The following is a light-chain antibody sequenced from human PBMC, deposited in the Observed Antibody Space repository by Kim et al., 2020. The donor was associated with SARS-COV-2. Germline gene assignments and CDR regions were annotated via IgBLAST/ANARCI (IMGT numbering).Light chain of an antibody. Sequence: EIVLTQSPATLSLSPGERATLSCRASQSFSSYLAWYQQKPGQAPRLLIYDASNRATGIPARFSGSGSGTYFTLTISSLEPEDFAVYYCQQRSNWYTFGQGTKLEI. J-gene: IGKJ2*01. V-gene: IGKV3-11*01. CDR3: QQRSNWYT. CDR1: QSFSSY. CDR2: DAS.